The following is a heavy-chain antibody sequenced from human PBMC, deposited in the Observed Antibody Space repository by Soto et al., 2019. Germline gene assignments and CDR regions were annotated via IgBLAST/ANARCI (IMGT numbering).Heavy chain of an antibody. CDR3: ARGRRGYSGYDRPGWGYYIDY. D-gene: IGHD5-12*01. CDR1: GFTFSSYG. Sequence: QVQLVESGGGVVQPGRSLRLSCAASGFTFSSYGMHWVRQAPGKGLEWVAVIWYDGSNKYYADSVKGRFTISRDNSKNTLYLQMNSLRAEGTAVYYCARGRRGYSGYDRPGWGYYIDYWGQGTLVTVSS. V-gene: IGHV3-33*01. CDR2: IWYDGSNK. J-gene: IGHJ4*02.